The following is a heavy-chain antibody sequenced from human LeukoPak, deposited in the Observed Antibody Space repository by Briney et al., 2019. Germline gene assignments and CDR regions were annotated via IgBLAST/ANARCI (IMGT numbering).Heavy chain of an antibody. CDR3: ARGSYYYDSSPFDP. D-gene: IGHD3-22*01. CDR2: ICYSGST. CDR1: GGSISSSSYY. Sequence: SSETLSLTCTVSGGSISSSSYYWDWIRQPPGKGLEWIGTICYSGSTYYNPSLKSRVTISLDTSKNQFSLKVSSVTAADTAVYYCARGSYYYDSSPFDPWGQGTLVTVSS. V-gene: IGHV4-39*07. J-gene: IGHJ5*02.